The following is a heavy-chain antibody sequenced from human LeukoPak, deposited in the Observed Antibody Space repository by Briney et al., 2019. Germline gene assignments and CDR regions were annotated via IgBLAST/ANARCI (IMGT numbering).Heavy chain of an antibody. Sequence: SETLSLTCNVSDYSISSVYYWGWIRQSPGKELEWIGSIYHTGYTYYNPSLKSRITISLETSRTQFSLKLNSVTAADTAVYYCARRRSSGSYLGFDYWGQGTLVTVSS. V-gene: IGHV4-38-2*02. CDR1: DYSISSVYY. CDR2: IYHTGYT. J-gene: IGHJ4*02. CDR3: ARRRSSGSYLGFDY. D-gene: IGHD3-22*01.